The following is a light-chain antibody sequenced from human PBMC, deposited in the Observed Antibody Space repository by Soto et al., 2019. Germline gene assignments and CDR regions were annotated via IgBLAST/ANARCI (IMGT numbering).Light chain of an antibody. CDR3: QQYNGYWT. CDR2: KAS. V-gene: IGKV1-5*03. Sequence: DIQMTQSPSTLSASVGDRVTITCRASQSISSWLAWYQQKPGKAPKLLIYKASSLESGVPSRFSGSGSGTEFTPTISSLQPDDFATYYCQQYNGYWTFGQGTKVDIK. CDR1: QSISSW. J-gene: IGKJ1*01.